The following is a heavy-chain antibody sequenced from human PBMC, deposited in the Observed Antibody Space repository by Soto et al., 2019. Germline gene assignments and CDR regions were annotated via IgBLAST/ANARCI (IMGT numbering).Heavy chain of an antibody. D-gene: IGHD3-22*01. CDR2: IIPMLGIA. J-gene: IGHJ4*02. Sequence: QVQLVQSGAEVKKPGSSVKVSCKASGGTFSSYTISWVRQAPGQGLEWMGRIIPMLGIANYAQKFQDRVTITAEKSTSTVYMELSSLRSEDTAVYYCARGYYYDSSGYYDYWGQGTLVTVSS. V-gene: IGHV1-69*02. CDR1: GGTFSSYT. CDR3: ARGYYYDSSGYYDY.